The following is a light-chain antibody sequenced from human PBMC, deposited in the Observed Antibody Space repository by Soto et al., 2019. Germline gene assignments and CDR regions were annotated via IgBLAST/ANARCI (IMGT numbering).Light chain of an antibody. CDR2: GVG. Sequence: QSALTQPASVSGSLGQSITISCTGTSSDVGAYNYVSWYLQHPGKAPKLLIYGVGNRPSGVSARFSGSKSGDTASLTISGLQAEDEADYYCSSYAHGSIYVFGTGTKLTVL. J-gene: IGLJ1*01. CDR3: SSYAHGSIYV. V-gene: IGLV2-14*01. CDR1: SSDVGAYNY.